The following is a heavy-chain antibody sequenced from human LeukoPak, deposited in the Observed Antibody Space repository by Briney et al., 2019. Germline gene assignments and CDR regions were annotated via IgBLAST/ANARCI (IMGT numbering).Heavy chain of an antibody. V-gene: IGHV3-7*01. D-gene: IGHD2-2*01. CDR1: GFIFSTYW. CDR2: IKQDGSEK. CDR3: ARAACSSTSCYWVY. Sequence: PGGSLRLSCAASGFIFSTYWMSWVRQAPGKGLEWVANIKQDGSEKYYVDSVKGRFIISRDNANNSLYLQMNSLRVEDTAVYYCARAACSSTSCYWVYWGQGTLVIVSS. J-gene: IGHJ4*02.